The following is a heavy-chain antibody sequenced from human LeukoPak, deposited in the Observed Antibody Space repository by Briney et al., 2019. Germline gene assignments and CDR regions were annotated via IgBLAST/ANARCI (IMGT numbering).Heavy chain of an antibody. V-gene: IGHV4-39*01. CDR1: GGSITTRGYF. CDR2: IFHTGIT. CDR3: ARQDSPDLQIVDY. J-gene: IGHJ4*02. Sequence: SETLPLTCTLSGGSITTRGYFWGWFRQPPGKGLEWIGNIFHTGITSLNPSLKSRVTISVDTSKNQFSLRLASVTAADTAVFYCARQDSPDLQIVDYWSQGTLVTVSS.